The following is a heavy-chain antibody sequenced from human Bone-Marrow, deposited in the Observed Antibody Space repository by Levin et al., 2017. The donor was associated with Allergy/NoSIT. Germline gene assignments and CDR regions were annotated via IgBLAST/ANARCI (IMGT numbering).Heavy chain of an antibody. J-gene: IGHJ4*02. Sequence: QAGGSLRLSCAASGFTFSSYGMHWVRQAPGKGLEWVAVISYDGSNKYYADSVKGRFTISRDNSKNTLYLQMNSLRAEDTAVYYCVPLKWFHWGQGTLVTVSS. V-gene: IGHV3-30*03. CDR1: GFTFSSYG. D-gene: IGHD3-22*01. CDR2: ISYDGSNK. CDR3: VPLKWFH.